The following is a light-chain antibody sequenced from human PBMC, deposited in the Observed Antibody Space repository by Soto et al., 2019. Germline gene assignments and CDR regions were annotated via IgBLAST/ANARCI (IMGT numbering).Light chain of an antibody. CDR1: QSVSSY. CDR3: QQRRNSIT. Sequence: EIVLTQSPATLSLSPGERATLSCRASQSVSSYLAWYQQKPGQAPRLLIYDASNRATGIPARFSGSGSGTDFTLTISSLETEKFAVYYCQQRRNSITFGPGTKVDIK. J-gene: IGKJ3*01. V-gene: IGKV3-11*01. CDR2: DAS.